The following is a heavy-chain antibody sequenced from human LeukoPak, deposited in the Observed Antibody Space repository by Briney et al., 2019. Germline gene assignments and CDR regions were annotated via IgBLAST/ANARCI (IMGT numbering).Heavy chain of an antibody. CDR1: GGSISSYY. CDR2: IYYSGST. CDR3: ARGEASLDAFDI. J-gene: IGHJ3*02. V-gene: IGHV4-59*12. Sequence: PSETLSLTCTVSGGSISSYYWSWIRQPPGKGLEWIGYIYYSGSTNYNPSLKSRVTISVKTSKDQFSLKLSSVTAADTAVYYCARGEASLDAFDIWGQGTMVTVSS.